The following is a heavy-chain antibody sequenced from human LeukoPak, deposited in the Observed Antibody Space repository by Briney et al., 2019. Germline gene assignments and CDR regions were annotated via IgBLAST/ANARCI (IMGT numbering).Heavy chain of an antibody. V-gene: IGHV3-21*01. D-gene: IGHD2-15*01. CDR1: GFTFSSYS. CDR2: ISSSSSYI. Sequence: GGSLRLSCAASGFTFSSYSMNWVRQAPGKGLEWVSSISSSSSYIYYADSVKGRFTISRDNAKNSLYLQMNSLRAEDTAVYYCARGRNSHCSGGSCYPSLHNWFDPWGQGTLVTVSS. J-gene: IGHJ5*02. CDR3: ARGRNSHCSGGSCYPSLHNWFDP.